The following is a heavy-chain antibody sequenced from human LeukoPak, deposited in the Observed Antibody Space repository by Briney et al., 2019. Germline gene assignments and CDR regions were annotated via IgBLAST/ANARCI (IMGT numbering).Heavy chain of an antibody. V-gene: IGHV4-34*01. CDR2: INHSGST. D-gene: IGHD4-17*01. Sequence: SETLSLTCAVYGGSFSGYYWSWIRQPPGKGLEWIGEINHSGSTYYNPSLKSRVTISVVTSKNQFSLKLSSVTAADTAVYYCARDYGDKPTWGQGTLVTVSS. CDR3: ARDYGDKPT. J-gene: IGHJ5*02. CDR1: GGSFSGYY.